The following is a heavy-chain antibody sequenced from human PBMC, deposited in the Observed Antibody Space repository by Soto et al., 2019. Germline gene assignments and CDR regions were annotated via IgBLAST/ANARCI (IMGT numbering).Heavy chain of an antibody. CDR1: GFTFSSYA. D-gene: IGHD2-2*01. J-gene: IGHJ4*02. V-gene: IGHV3-23*01. Sequence: EVQLLESGGGLVQPGGSLRLSCAASGFTFSSYAMSWVRQAPGKGLEWVSAISGSGGSTYYADSVKGRFTISRDNSKNPRYPQMNSLRAEDTAVYYCAKGRGYCASTSCYVGSDYWGQGRLVTVSS. CDR3: AKGRGYCASTSCYVGSDY. CDR2: ISGSGGST.